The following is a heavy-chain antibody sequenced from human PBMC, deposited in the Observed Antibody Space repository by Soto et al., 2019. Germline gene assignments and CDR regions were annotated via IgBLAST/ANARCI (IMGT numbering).Heavy chain of an antibody. CDR1: GGSISSYY. CDR2: IYYSGST. J-gene: IGHJ4*02. V-gene: IGHV4-59*08. D-gene: IGHD4-17*01. CDR3: ARRYGPGFDY. Sequence: SATLSLTCTVSGGSISSYYWSWIWQPPGKGLEWIGYIYYSGSTNYNPSLKCRVTISVDTSKNQFSLKLSSVTAADTAVYYCARRYGPGFDYWGQGTLVTVSS.